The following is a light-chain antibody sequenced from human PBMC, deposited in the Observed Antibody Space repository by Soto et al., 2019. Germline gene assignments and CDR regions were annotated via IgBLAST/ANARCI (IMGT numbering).Light chain of an antibody. J-gene: IGKJ4*01. CDR3: QHYGSSLT. CDR1: QSVSSSY. Sequence: DIVLTQSPGTLSLSPGERATLSCRTSQSVSSSYLAWYQQKPGQAPRLFIYGASSRATGIPDRFSGSGSGTDFTLTISRLQPEDFAVYYCQHYGSSLTFAGGTKVEI. V-gene: IGKV3-20*01. CDR2: GAS.